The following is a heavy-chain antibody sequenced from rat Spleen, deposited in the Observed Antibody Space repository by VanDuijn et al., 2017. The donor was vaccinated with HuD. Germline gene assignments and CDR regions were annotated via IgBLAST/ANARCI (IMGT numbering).Heavy chain of an antibody. CDR1: GFTFSDYN. CDR3: TTAYYYDSQTPFDY. V-gene: IGHV5S10*01. Sequence: EVQLVESGGGLVQPGRSLKLSCAASGFTFSDYNMAWVRQAPKKGLEWVATIIYDGTRTHYRDSVKGRFTISRDNAKSSLYLQMDSLRSEDTATYYCTTAYYYDSQTPFDYWGQGVMVTVSS. D-gene: IGHD1-12*01. J-gene: IGHJ2*01. CDR2: IIYDGTRT.